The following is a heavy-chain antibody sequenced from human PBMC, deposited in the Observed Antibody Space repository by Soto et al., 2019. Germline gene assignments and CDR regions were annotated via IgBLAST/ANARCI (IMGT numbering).Heavy chain of an antibody. CDR1: GGTFSSYA. D-gene: IGHD6-19*01. J-gene: IGHJ6*02. V-gene: IGHV1-69*13. CDR3: ARDNSSGWLGYYYYGMDV. Sequence: SVKVSCKASGGTFSSYAISWVRQAPGQGLEWMGGIIPIFGTANYAQRFQGRVTITADESTSTAYMELSSLRSEDTAVYYCARDNSSGWLGYYYYGMDVWGQGATVTVSS. CDR2: IIPIFGTA.